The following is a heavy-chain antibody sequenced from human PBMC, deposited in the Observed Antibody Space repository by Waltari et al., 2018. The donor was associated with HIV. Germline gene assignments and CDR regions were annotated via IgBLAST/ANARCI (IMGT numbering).Heavy chain of an antibody. V-gene: IGHV1-18*01. CDR3: ARAPMTTVTSRGFDI. J-gene: IGHJ3*02. CDR2: ISVYNDNT. Sequence: QVQLVQSGAEVKKPGASLKVSCKASGYSFTRYGISWVRQAPGQGLDWIGWISVYNDNTKYAQKIQDRLNMTTDSPTSTAYMELRSLRSDDTAVYYCARAPMTTVTSRGFDIWGQGTMVIVSS. CDR1: GYSFTRYG. D-gene: IGHD4-17*01.